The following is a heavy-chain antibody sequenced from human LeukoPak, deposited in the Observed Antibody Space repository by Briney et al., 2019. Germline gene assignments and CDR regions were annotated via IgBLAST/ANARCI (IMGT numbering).Heavy chain of an antibody. J-gene: IGHJ4*02. V-gene: IGHV6-1*01. CDR3: ARDAVGYSSSWTPFDY. Sequence: SQTLSLTCAISGDSFSSNSAAWNWIRESPSRGLEWLGRTYYRSKWYNDYAVSVKSRITINPDTSKNQFSLQLNSVTPEDTAVYYCARDAVGYSSSWTPFDYWGQGTLVTVSS. CDR2: TYYRSKWYN. CDR1: GDSFSSNSAA. D-gene: IGHD6-13*01.